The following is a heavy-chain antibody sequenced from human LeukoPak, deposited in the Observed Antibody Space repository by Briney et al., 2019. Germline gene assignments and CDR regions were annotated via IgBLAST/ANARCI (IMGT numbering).Heavy chain of an antibody. CDR2: INHSGST. D-gene: IGHD5-18*01. CDR1: GGSFSGYY. CDR3: AIRYGYLYFDY. Sequence: SETLSLTCAVYGGSFSGYYWSWLRQPPGKGLEWIGEINHSGSTNYNPSLKSRVTISVDTSKNQFSLKLSSVTAADTAVYYCAIRYGYLYFDYWGQGTLVTVSS. J-gene: IGHJ4*02. V-gene: IGHV4-34*01.